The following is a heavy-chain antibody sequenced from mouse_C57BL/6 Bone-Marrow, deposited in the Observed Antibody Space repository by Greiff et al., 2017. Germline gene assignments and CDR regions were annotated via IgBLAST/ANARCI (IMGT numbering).Heavy chain of an antibody. V-gene: IGHV14-4*01. CDR3: TRIYGSSPYFDY. J-gene: IGHJ2*01. D-gene: IGHD1-1*01. CDR2: IDPENGDT. Sequence: VQLQQSGAELVRPGASVKLSCTASGFNIKDDYMHWVKQRPEQGLEWIGWIDPENGDTEYASKFQGKATITADTSSNTAYLQLSSLTSEDTAVYYCTRIYGSSPYFDYWGQGTTLTVSS. CDR1: GFNIKDDY.